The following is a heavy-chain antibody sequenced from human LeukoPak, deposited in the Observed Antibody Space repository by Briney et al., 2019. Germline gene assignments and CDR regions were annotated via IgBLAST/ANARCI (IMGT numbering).Heavy chain of an antibody. V-gene: IGHV4-39*01. CDR1: GVSLSRSPYY. CDR2: IYDSGNT. Sequence: NPSETLSLTCTVSGVSLSRSPYYWGWIRHPPGKGLEWIGTIYDSGNTNYNPSLRSRLNISVDTSRNQFSLKLSSVTAADTAVYYCARHDCESSRCSVNWFDPWGEGTLVTVSS. J-gene: IGHJ5*02. CDR3: ARHDCESSRCSVNWFDP. D-gene: IGHD2/OR15-2a*01.